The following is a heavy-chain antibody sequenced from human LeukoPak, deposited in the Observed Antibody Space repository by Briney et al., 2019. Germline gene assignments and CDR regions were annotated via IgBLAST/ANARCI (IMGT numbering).Heavy chain of an antibody. CDR3: ALASGRVDY. D-gene: IGHD3-10*01. Sequence: SETLSLTCTVSGGSISSYYWSWIRQPPGKGLEWIGSIYYSGSTYYNPSLQSRVTISVDTSKNQFSLKLSSVTAADTAVYYCALASGRVDYWGQGTLVTVSS. V-gene: IGHV4-59*05. CDR1: GGSISSYY. J-gene: IGHJ4*02. CDR2: IYYSGST.